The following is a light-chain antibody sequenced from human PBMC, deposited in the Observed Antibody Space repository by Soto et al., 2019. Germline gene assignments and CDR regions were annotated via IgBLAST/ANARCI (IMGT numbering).Light chain of an antibody. Sequence: SALTQPASVSGSPGQSITISCTGTSSDVGSYNLVSWYQQHPGKAPKLMIYEVSKRPSGVSNRFSGSKSGNTASLTISGLQAEDEADYYCCSYAGSSTWVFGGGTKVTVL. V-gene: IGLV2-23*02. J-gene: IGLJ3*02. CDR3: CSYAGSSTWV. CDR1: SSDVGSYNL. CDR2: EVS.